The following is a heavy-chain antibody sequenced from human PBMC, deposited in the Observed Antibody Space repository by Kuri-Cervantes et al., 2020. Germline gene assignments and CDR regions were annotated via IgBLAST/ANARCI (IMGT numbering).Heavy chain of an antibody. Sequence: ESLKISCTVSGGSISNYYRNWIRQPPGKGLEWIGYIYYSGSTNYNPSLKSRVTISLDTSKNQFSLKLSSVTAADTAVYYCARRGSGWSLVYWGQGTLVTVSS. CDR2: IYYSGST. J-gene: IGHJ4*02. CDR1: GGSISNYY. V-gene: IGHV4-59*12. CDR3: ARRGSGWSLVY. D-gene: IGHD6-19*01.